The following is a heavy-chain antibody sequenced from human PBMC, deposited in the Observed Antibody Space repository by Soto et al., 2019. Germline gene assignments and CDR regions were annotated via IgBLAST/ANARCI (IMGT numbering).Heavy chain of an antibody. CDR2: ISGSGGST. CDR3: AKGPFGYYDFWNWFDP. J-gene: IGHJ5*02. D-gene: IGHD3-3*01. Sequence: SGGSLRLSCAASGFTFSSYAMSWVRQAPGKGLEWVSAISGSGGSTYYADSVKGRFTISRDNSKNTLYLQMNSLRAEDTAVYYCAKGPFGYYDFWNWFDPWGQGALVNVSS. V-gene: IGHV3-23*01. CDR1: GFTFSSYA.